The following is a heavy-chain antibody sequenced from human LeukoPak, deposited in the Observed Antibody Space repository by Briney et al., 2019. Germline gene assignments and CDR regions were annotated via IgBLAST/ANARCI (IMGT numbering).Heavy chain of an antibody. CDR1: GYTLTELS. D-gene: IGHD3-9*01. J-gene: IGHJ4*02. CDR3: AKGNVLRYFDSIPDY. Sequence: ASVKVSCKVSGYTLTELSMHWVRQAPGKGLEWMGGFDPEDGETIYAQKFQGRVTMTEDTSTDTAYMELSSLRSEDTAVYYCAKGNVLRYFDSIPDYWGQGTLVTVSS. CDR2: FDPEDGET. V-gene: IGHV1-24*01.